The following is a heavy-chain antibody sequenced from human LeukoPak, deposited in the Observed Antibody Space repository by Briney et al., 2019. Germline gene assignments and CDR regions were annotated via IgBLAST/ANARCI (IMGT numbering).Heavy chain of an antibody. D-gene: IGHD3-22*01. CDR3: ARDLAVVSEYHYGMDA. J-gene: IGHJ6*02. CDR1: GFTFSNYA. V-gene: IGHV3-30-3*01. CDR2: ISNDGSNK. Sequence: GGSLRLSCAASGFTFSNYAMHWVRQAPGKGLEWVAVISNDGSNKYYADSVKGRFTISRDNSKNTLYLQMNSLRAEDTAVYYCARDLAVVSEYHYGMDAWGQGTPVTVSS.